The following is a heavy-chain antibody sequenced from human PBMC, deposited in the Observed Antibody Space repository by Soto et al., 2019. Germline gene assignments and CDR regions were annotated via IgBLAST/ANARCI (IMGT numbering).Heavy chain of an antibody. CDR2: IKSKTDGGTT. D-gene: IGHD2-2*02. CDR3: TPHRYCSSTGCYTRDYYYYYGMDV. J-gene: IGHJ6*02. Sequence: GGSLRLSCAASGFTFSNAWMSWVRQAPGKGLEWVGRIKSKTDGGTTDYAAPVKGRFTISRDDSKNTLYLQMNSLKTEDTAVYYCTPHRYCSSTGCYTRDYYYYYGMDVWGQGTTVTVSS. CDR1: GFTFSNAW. V-gene: IGHV3-15*01.